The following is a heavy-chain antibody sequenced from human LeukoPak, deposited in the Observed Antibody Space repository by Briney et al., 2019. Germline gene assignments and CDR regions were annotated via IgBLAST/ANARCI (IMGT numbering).Heavy chain of an antibody. Sequence: ASVKVSCKASGYTFTSYDINWVRQATGQGLEWMGWMNPNSGNTGYAQKFQGRVTMTRTTSISTAYMELSSLRSEDTAVYYCASLTYYYDSSGYYYSHWFDPWGQGTLVTVSS. CDR2: MNPNSGNT. V-gene: IGHV1-8*01. CDR1: GYTFTSYD. CDR3: ASLTYYYDSSGYYYSHWFDP. J-gene: IGHJ5*02. D-gene: IGHD3-22*01.